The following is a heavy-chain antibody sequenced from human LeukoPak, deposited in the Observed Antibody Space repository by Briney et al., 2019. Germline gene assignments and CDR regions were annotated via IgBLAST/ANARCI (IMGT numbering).Heavy chain of an antibody. CDR2: IGSSSSSI. CDR1: GFTFSRYA. CDR3: ARESGGTFGEAFDG. Sequence: PGGSLRLSCAASGFTFSRYAMSWVGQAAGRGLAGVACIGSSSSSIYYADSVKGRFTISRDNGKNSLYRQMNSRRAEHTAVYYCARESGGTFGEAFDGWGQGTIFSVSS. V-gene: IGHV3-21*01. D-gene: IGHD3-3*01. J-gene: IGHJ3*01.